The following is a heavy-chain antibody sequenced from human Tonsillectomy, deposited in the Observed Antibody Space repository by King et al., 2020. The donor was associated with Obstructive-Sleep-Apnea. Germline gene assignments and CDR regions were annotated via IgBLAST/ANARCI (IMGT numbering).Heavy chain of an antibody. CDR1: GFTFSRFT. Sequence: VQLVEFGGGVVQPGRSLRLSCAASGFTFSRFTMHWVRQAPGKGLEWVALISYDGSNKYYSDSVKGRFTISRDNSKSTLYLQINSLRAEDTAVYYCTRGAQIVVVPAAIKDYYYGMDVWGQGTTVTVSS. CDR2: ISYDGSNK. V-gene: IGHV3-30*04. D-gene: IGHD2-2*02. CDR3: TRGAQIVVVPAAIKDYYYGMDV. J-gene: IGHJ6*02.